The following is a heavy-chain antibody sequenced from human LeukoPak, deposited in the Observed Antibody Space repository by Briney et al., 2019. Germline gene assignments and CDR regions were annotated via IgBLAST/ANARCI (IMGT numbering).Heavy chain of an antibody. Sequence: GGSLRLSCAASGFTFSTYDMHWVRQAPGKGLEWVSDIWYNGNTYYADSVKGRFTISRDNSKSTLYLQMNSLRAEDTAVYYCAREEGVDGTSGINNWGQGTLVIVSS. CDR2: IWYNGNT. V-gene: IGHV3-33*01. J-gene: IGHJ4*02. D-gene: IGHD4-23*01. CDR1: GFTFSTYD. CDR3: AREEGVDGTSGINN.